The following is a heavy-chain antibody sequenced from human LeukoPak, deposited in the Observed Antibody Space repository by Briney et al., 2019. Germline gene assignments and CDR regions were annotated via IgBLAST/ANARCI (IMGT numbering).Heavy chain of an antibody. Sequence: GGSLRLSCSASGFTFSSCAMHWVRQAPGMGLEYVSGINDHGDTTHYGDSVRGRVTISRDDSKNTMHLQMSSLRAEDTAAYYCVKDLSGWYSFDYWGQGTLVTVSS. CDR1: GFTFSSCA. CDR3: VKDLSGWYSFDY. J-gene: IGHJ4*02. CDR2: INDHGDTT. D-gene: IGHD6-19*01. V-gene: IGHV3-64D*09.